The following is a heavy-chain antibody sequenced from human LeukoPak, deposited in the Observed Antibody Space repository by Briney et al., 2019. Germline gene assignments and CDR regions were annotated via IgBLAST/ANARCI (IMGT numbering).Heavy chain of an antibody. CDR1: GFTFSSYE. J-gene: IGHJ5*02. V-gene: IGHV3-48*03. CDR2: ISSSGSTI. Sequence: GGSLRLSCAASGFTFSSYEMNWVRQAPGKGLEWVSYISSSGSTIYYADSVKGRFTISRDNAKNSLYLQMNGVRAEDTSVYYCARDTNGDGWFDPWGQGTLVTVSS. CDR3: ARDTNGDGWFDP. D-gene: IGHD4-17*01.